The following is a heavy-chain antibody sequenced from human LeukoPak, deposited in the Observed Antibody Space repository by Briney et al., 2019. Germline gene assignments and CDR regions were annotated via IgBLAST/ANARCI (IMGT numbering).Heavy chain of an antibody. D-gene: IGHD3-3*01. CDR1: GGSISSSSYY. J-gene: IGHJ5*02. Sequence: SETLSLTCTVSGGSISSSSYYWGWIRQPPGKGLEWIGSIYHSGSTYYNPSLKSRVTISVDTSKNQFSLKLSSVTAADTAVYYCALFWYWFDPWGQGTLVTVSS. V-gene: IGHV4-39*07. CDR3: ALFWYWFDP. CDR2: IYHSGST.